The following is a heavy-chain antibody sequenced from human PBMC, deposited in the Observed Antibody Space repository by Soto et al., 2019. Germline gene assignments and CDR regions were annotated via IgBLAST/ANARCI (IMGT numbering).Heavy chain of an antibody. CDR2: INTDGSST. D-gene: IGHD3-10*01. V-gene: IGHV3-74*01. J-gene: IGHJ3*01. CDR1: GFSFSSYW. Sequence: EVQLVESGGGLVQPGGSLRLSCADSGFSFSSYWMHWVRQGPGKGLVWVSRINTDGSSTNYADSVNGRFTISRDNAKNTLYLQVNSLRAEDTAVYYCARSPGGYYIDWGQGTMDTVSS. CDR3: ARSPGGYYID.